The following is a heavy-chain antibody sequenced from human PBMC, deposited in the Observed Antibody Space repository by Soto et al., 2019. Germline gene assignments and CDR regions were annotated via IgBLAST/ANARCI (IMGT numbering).Heavy chain of an antibody. V-gene: IGHV3-74*01. CDR1: GFTFSSYW. J-gene: IGHJ6*03. D-gene: IGHD7-27*01. CDR2: INSDGSST. CDR3: ARSSPSPWDYYYMDV. Sequence: GGSLRLSCAASGFTFSSYWMHWVRQAPGKGLVWVSRINSDGSSTSYADSVKGRFTISRDNAKNTLYLQMNSLRAEDTAVYYCARSSPSPWDYYYMDVWGKGATVTVSS.